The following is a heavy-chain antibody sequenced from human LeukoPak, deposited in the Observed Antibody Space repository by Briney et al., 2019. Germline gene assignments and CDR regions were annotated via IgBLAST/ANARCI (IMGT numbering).Heavy chain of an antibody. Sequence: GGSLRLSCAVSGFTFSNYGMHWVRQAPGKGLEWVAIIWDDGSNKKYGDSVKGRFTISRDNSKNTLYLEMNSLRAEDTAVYYCARAQDSSGSYYLNAFDIWGQGTMVTVSS. CDR3: ARAQDSSGSYYLNAFDI. CDR1: GFTFSNYG. D-gene: IGHD1-26*01. CDR2: IWDDGSNK. V-gene: IGHV3-33*08. J-gene: IGHJ3*02.